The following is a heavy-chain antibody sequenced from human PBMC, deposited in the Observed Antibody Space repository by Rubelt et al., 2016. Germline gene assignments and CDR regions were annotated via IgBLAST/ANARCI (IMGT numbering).Heavy chain of an antibody. CDR2: ISYDGSNK. CDR3: ARDCPYSSSSVYFDY. D-gene: IGHD6-6*01. J-gene: IGHJ4*02. Sequence: GFTFSSYGMHWVRQAPGKGLEWVAVISYDGSNKYYADSVKGRFTISRDNAKNSLYLQMNSLRAEDTAVYYCARDCPYSSSSVYFDYWGQGTLVTVSS. V-gene: IGHV3-33*05. CDR1: GFTFSSYG.